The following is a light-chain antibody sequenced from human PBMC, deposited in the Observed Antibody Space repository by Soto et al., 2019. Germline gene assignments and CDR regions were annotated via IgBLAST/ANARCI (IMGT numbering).Light chain of an antibody. Sequence: DIQVTQSPSTLSASVGDRVTITCRASQSIRSWLAWYQQKPGKAPKLLIYDASSLESGVPSRFSGSGSGTEFTLTISSLQPDDFATYYCQQYNNYPYTFGQGTKVDIK. CDR2: DAS. CDR3: QQYNNYPYT. V-gene: IGKV1-5*01. J-gene: IGKJ2*01. CDR1: QSIRSW.